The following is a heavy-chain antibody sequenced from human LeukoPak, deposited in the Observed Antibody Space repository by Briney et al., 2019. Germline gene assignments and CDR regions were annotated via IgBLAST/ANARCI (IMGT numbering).Heavy chain of an antibody. D-gene: IGHD3-22*01. V-gene: IGHV4-59*01. J-gene: IGHJ6*03. CDR3: AGGPGWYDSSVYYYYMDV. CDR1: GGSISSYY. CDR2: IYHSGST. Sequence: SETLSLTCTVSGGSISSYYWSWIRQPPGKGLEWIGYIYHSGSTKYNPPLKSRVTISVDTSKNQFSLKLSSVTAADTAVYYCAGGPGWYDSSVYYYYMDVWDKGTTVTVSS.